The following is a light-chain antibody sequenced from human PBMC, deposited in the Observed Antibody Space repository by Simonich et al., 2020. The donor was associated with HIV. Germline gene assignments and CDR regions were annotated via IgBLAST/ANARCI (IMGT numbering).Light chain of an antibody. CDR3: QQYNKWPPWT. CDR1: QSVSSY. V-gene: IGKV3-11*01. Sequence: EIVMTQSPATLSVSPGERAILSCSASQSVSSYLAWYQQKPGQAPRLLIYDASNRATGIPARFSGSGSGTDFTLTISSLEPEDFAVYYCQQYNKWPPWTFGQGTKVEI. J-gene: IGKJ1*01. CDR2: DAS.